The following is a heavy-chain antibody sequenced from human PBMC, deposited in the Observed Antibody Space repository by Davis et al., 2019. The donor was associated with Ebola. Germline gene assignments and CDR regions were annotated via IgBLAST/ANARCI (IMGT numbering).Heavy chain of an antibody. CDR2: ISSDSDFT. D-gene: IGHD2-2*01. CDR3: ATHRYP. CDR1: GILFSEYY. J-gene: IGHJ5*02. Sequence: PGGSLRLSCEASGILFSEYYMSWIRQIPGKGLEWISLISSDSDFTKYRDAVKGRFTISRDNAKRSLFLQMNNLRAEDTAIYYCATHRYPWGQGSLVTVSS. V-gene: IGHV3-11*06.